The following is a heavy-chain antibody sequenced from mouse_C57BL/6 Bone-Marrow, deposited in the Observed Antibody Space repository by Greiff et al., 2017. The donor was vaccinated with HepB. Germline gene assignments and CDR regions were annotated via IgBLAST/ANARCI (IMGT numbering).Heavy chain of an antibody. Sequence: VQGVESGAELARPGASVKLSCKASGYTFTSYGISWVKQRTGQGLEWIGEIYPRSGNTYYNEKFKGKATLTADKSSSTAYMELRSLTSEDSAVYFCARRKFYDYDGNYWGQGTTLTVSS. CDR2: IYPRSGNT. CDR3: ARRKFYDYDGNY. CDR1: GYTFTSYG. J-gene: IGHJ2*01. D-gene: IGHD2-4*01. V-gene: IGHV1-81*01.